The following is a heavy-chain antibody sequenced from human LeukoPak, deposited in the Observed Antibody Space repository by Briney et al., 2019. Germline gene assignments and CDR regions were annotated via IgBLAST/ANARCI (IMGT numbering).Heavy chain of an antibody. V-gene: IGHV4-39*07. CDR1: GGSISSSSYY. J-gene: IGHJ6*03. CDR2: IYYSGST. D-gene: IGHD2-15*01. Sequence: SETLSLTCTVSGGSISSSSYYWGWIRQPPGKGLEWIGSIYYSGSTYYNPSLKSRVTISVDTSKNQFSLKLSSVTAADTAVYYRARERSTPRILPSETYYYYYYMDVWGKGTTVTVSS. CDR3: ARERSTPRILPSETYYYYYYMDV.